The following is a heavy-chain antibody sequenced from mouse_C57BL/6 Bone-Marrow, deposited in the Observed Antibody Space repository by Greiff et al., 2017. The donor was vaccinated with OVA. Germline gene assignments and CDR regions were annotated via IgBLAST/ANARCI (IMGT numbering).Heavy chain of an antibody. J-gene: IGHJ3*01. CDR1: GYSITSGYY. V-gene: IGHV3-6*01. CDR3: ARAWFAY. CDR2: ISYDGSN. Sequence: EVKLQESGPGLVKPSQSLSLTCSVTGYSITSGYYWNWIRQFPGNKLEWMGYISYDGSNNYNPSLKNRTSITRDTSKNQCFLKLNSVTTEDTATYYCARAWFAYWGQGTLVTVSA.